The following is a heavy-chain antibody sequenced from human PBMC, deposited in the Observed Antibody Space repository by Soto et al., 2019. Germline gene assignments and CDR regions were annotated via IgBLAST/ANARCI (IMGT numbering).Heavy chain of an antibody. CDR1: GGAISSGSYY. Sequence: SETLSLTCTVSGGAISSGSYYWDWIRQPPGKGLEWIGNVYYSGSTNYNPSLESRVTISVDTSKNQFSLKLSSVTAADTAVYYCARQTDSYYTFDAFDIWGQGTMVT. CDR2: VYYSGST. V-gene: IGHV4-39*01. D-gene: IGHD3-22*01. J-gene: IGHJ3*02. CDR3: ARQTDSYYTFDAFDI.